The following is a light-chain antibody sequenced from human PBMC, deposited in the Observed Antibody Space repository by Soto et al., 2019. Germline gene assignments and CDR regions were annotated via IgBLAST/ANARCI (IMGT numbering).Light chain of an antibody. CDR1: QSIRTD. Sequence: DIVMTQSPATLSVSPGERATLSCRASQSIRTDLAWYQQKSGQGPRLLIYDASPRATGIPARFSGSGSGTEFTLTISSLQSEDFAVYYCQQYNNWPPWTFGQGTRLEIK. J-gene: IGKJ5*01. CDR3: QQYNNWPPWT. CDR2: DAS. V-gene: IGKV3-15*01.